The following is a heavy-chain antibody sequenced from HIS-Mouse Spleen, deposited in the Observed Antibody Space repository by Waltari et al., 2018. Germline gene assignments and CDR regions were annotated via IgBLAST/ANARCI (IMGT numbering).Heavy chain of an antibody. Sequence: AASGFTFSSYGMHWVRQAPGKGLEWVAVIWYDGSNKYYADSVKGRLTISRDNSKNTLYLQMNSLRAEDTAVYYCAKGGGYCSGGSCYYFDYWGQGTLVTVSS. CDR3: AKGGGYCSGGSCYYFDY. J-gene: IGHJ4*02. V-gene: IGHV3-33*06. D-gene: IGHD2-15*01. CDR2: IWYDGSNK. CDR1: GFTFSSYG.